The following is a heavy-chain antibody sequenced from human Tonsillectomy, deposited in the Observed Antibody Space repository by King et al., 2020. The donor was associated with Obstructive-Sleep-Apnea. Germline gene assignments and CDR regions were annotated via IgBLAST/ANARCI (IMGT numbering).Heavy chain of an antibody. V-gene: IGHV1-18*01. CDR2: ISAYNENT. CDR3: VRYRISGSYSPRFDS. CDR1: GYTFTGYG. J-gene: IGHJ4*02. Sequence: VQLVESEGEVKKPGASVKVSCKASGYTFTGYGISWVRQAPGQGLEWMGWISAYNENTNYVQKFQGRVTMTTETSTSTAYMELRSLRSDDTAGYYCVRYRISGSYSPRFDSWGQGTLVTVSS. D-gene: IGHD1-26*01.